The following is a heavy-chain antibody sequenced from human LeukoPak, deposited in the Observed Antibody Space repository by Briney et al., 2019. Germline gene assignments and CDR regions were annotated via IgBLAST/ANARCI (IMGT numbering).Heavy chain of an antibody. D-gene: IGHD6-13*01. V-gene: IGHV3-11*01. J-gene: IGHJ4*02. CDR2: ISSSGSTI. Sequence: GGSLRLSCAASGFTFSDYYMSWIRQAPGKGLEWVSYISSSGSTIYYADSVKGRFTISRDNSKNTLSLQMNSLKAGDTAVYYCAKRERERISWYFFDYWGQGTLVTVSS. CDR3: AKRERERISWYFFDY. CDR1: GFTFSDYY.